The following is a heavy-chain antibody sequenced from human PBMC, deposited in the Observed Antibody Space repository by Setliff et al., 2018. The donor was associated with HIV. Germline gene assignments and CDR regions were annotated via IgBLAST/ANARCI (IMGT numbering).Heavy chain of an antibody. V-gene: IGHV4-34*01. J-gene: IGHJ3*02. CDR3: ARPRLWRDAFDI. CDR2: INHRGTT. D-gene: IGHD1-1*01. Sequence: SETLSLTCTVSGGSISSHYWSWIRQPPGKGLEWIGEINHRGTTNSNPSLKRRVTISVDTSKSQFSLRLSSVTAADTAVYYCARPRLWRDAFDIWGQGAMVTVS. CDR1: GGSISSHY.